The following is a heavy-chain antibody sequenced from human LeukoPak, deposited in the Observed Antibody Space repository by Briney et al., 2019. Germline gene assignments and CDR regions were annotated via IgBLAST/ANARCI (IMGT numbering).Heavy chain of an antibody. CDR1: GFTFGDYA. D-gene: IGHD3-9*01. Sequence: GGSLRLSCTASGFTFGDYAMSWVRQAPGKGLEWVGFIRSKAYGGTTEYAASVKGRFTISRDNSKSIAYLQMNSLKTEDTAVYYCTTEEPYYDILTGYSFDYWGQGTLVTVS. J-gene: IGHJ4*02. V-gene: IGHV3-49*04. CDR3: TTEEPYYDILTGYSFDY. CDR2: IRSKAYGGTT.